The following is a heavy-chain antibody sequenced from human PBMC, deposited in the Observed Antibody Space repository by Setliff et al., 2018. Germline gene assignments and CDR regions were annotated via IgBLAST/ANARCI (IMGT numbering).Heavy chain of an antibody. V-gene: IGHV4-38-2*02. D-gene: IGHD6-19*01. Sequence: SETLSLTCTVSGYSISSGYYWSWIRQPPGKGLEWIGEINHSGSTNYNPSLKSRVTISVDTSKNQFSLKLNSVTAADMAVYHCAREQWLDPPGYYYMDVWAKGTTVTVSS. CDR2: INHSGST. J-gene: IGHJ6*03. CDR1: GYSISSGYY. CDR3: AREQWLDPPGYYYMDV.